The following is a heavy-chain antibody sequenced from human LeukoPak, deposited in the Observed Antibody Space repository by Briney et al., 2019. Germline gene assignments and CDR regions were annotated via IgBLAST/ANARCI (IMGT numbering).Heavy chain of an antibody. V-gene: IGHV1-69*06. J-gene: IGHJ6*03. Sequence: ASVKVSCKASGGTFSSYAISWVRQAPGQGLEWMGGIIPMFNTTKYAQKFQDRVTITADKSTSTAYMELSSLRSEDTAVYYCATHSPEWRYSGYYNYYYIDVWGKGTTVTVSS. CDR3: ATHSPEWRYSGYYNYYYIDV. CDR1: GGTFSSYA. D-gene: IGHD5-12*01. CDR2: IIPMFNTT.